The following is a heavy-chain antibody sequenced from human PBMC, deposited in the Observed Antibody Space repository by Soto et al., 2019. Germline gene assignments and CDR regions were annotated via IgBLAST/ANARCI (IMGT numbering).Heavy chain of an antibody. CDR3: AKDGRRVAAPGSVDY. CDR2: ISYDGSNK. V-gene: IGHV3-30*18. J-gene: IGHJ4*02. Sequence: QVQLVESGGGVVQPGRSLRLSCAASGFTFSSYGMHWVRQAPGKGLEWVAVISYDGSNKYYAGSVKGRFTISRDNSKNTLYLQMNSLRAEDTAVYYCAKDGRRVAAPGSVDYWGQGTLVTVSS. CDR1: GFTFSSYG. D-gene: IGHD2-15*01.